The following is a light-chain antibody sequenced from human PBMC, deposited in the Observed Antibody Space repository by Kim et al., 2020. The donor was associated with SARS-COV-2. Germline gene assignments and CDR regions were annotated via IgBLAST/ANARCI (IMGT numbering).Light chain of an antibody. V-gene: IGLV1-47*01. J-gene: IGLJ1*01. Sequence: QSVLIQPTSASGTLGQRVTISCSGNDSNVGNNFVYWYQQLPGTAPKLLIYNNNQRPSGVSDRFSGSKTGTSASLAISGLRPGDEADYYCATWDDSLSGLFGSGTKVTVL. CDR1: DSNVGNNF. CDR3: ATWDDSLSGL. CDR2: NNN.